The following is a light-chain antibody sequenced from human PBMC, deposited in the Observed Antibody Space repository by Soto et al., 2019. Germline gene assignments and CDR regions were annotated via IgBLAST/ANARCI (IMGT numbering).Light chain of an antibody. CDR1: SSDVGGYNY. V-gene: IGLV2-14*03. Sequence: QSALTQPASVSGSPGQSITISCTGTSSDVGGYNYVSWYQHHPGKAPKLMIYDVSNRPSGVSNRFSGSKSGNTASLTISGPQAEDEADYYCSSYTSSTPLVIFGGGTKLTVL. J-gene: IGLJ2*01. CDR2: DVS. CDR3: SSYTSSTPLVI.